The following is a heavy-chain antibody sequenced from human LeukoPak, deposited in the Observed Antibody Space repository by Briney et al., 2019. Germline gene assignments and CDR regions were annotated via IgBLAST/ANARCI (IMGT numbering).Heavy chain of an antibody. V-gene: IGHV3-21*06. Sequence: GGSLRLSCEVSGFVFSGYVMTWVRQAPRKGLQSVASITAGSSYIGYLESVEGRFTISRDNGKNSLFLQMSSLRAEDTAVYYCARVGVSATNTPAFDYWGRGTLVTVSS. CDR2: ITAGSSYI. D-gene: IGHD4-11*01. CDR3: ARVGVSATNTPAFDY. CDR1: GFVFSGYV. J-gene: IGHJ4*02.